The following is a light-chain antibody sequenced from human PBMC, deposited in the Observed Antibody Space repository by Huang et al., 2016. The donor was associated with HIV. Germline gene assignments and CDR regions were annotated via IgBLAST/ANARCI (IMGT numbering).Light chain of an antibody. V-gene: IGKV1-39*01. CDR3: QQSYDTPT. Sequence: DIQMTQSPSSLSASVGDRVTITCRASQSISSYLIWYQQKPGKAPKLLSYSASTLQSGVPSRFSGSGSGTDCTLTISSLQPEDFATYYCQQSYDTPTFGQGTKVEIK. CDR2: SAS. CDR1: QSISSY. J-gene: IGKJ1*01.